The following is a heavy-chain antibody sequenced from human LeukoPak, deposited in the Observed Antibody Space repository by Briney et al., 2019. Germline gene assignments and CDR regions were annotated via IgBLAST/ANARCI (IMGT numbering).Heavy chain of an antibody. CDR3: AGGRPRGYCSGGSCYHNFDY. J-gene: IGHJ4*02. Sequence: ASVKVSCKASGGTFSSYAISWVRQAPGQGLEWMGGIIPIFGTANYAQKFQGRVAITAGKSTSTAYMEVSSLRSEDTAVYYCAGGRPRGYCSGGSCYHNFDYWGQGTLVTVSS. CDR1: GGTFSSYA. V-gene: IGHV1-69*06. CDR2: IIPIFGTA. D-gene: IGHD2-15*01.